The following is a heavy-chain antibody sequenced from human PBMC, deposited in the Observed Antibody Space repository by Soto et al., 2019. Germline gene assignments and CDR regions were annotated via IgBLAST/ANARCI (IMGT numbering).Heavy chain of an antibody. J-gene: IGHJ4*02. Sequence: WGSLGLASAASGFTLDDYTMHLVRQTPGKGLEWVSLISWDGDSAYYADSVRGRFTISRDNSKNSLFLQMNNVRAEDAALYFCAKGTRGNSPELDFWGQGTLVTVSS. D-gene: IGHD1-1*01. V-gene: IGHV3-43*01. CDR3: AKGTRGNSPELDF. CDR2: ISWDGDSA. CDR1: GFTLDDYT.